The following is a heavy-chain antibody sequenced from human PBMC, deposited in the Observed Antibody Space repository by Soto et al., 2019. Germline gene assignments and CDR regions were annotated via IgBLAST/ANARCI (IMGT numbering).Heavy chain of an antibody. CDR2: INVATGNT. D-gene: IGHD3-16*02. V-gene: IGHV1-3*01. CDR1: GYTFTRNH. J-gene: IGHJ4*02. CDR3: ARDGNSASLAAIDY. Sequence: HVHLVQSGAEVKKPGASVKVSCKASGYTFTRNHMHWVRQAPGQGLEWMGFINVATGNTRSSRKFQGRLILTRDTSANTTHLDLSGLTTEDSAVYYCARDGNSASLAAIDYWGQGTPLTVSS.